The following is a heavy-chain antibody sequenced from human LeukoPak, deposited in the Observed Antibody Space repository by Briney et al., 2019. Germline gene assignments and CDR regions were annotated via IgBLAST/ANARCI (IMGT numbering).Heavy chain of an antibody. CDR2: IKQDGSEK. CDR1: GFTFSSYW. J-gene: IGHJ4*02. Sequence: GGSLRLSCAASGFTFSSYWMSWVRQAPGKGLKWVANIKQDGSEKYYVDSVKGRFTISRDNAKNSLYLQMNSLRAEDTAVYYCAREVSYGDYELGYWGQGTLVTVSS. V-gene: IGHV3-7*03. CDR3: AREVSYGDYELGY. D-gene: IGHD4-17*01.